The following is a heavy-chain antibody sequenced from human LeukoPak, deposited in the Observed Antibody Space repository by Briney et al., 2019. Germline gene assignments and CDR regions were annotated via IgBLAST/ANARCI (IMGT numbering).Heavy chain of an antibody. CDR3: AKGTYYYDSSGYAWGPEFDP. J-gene: IGHJ5*02. V-gene: IGHV3-20*04. D-gene: IGHD3-22*01. CDR1: GFIFDDYG. CDR2: INWKGGST. Sequence: GGSLRLSCAASGFIFDDYGMSWVRQAPGKGLEWVSGINWKGGSTGYADSVKGRFTISRDNAKNSLYLQMNSLRAEDTAVYYCAKGTYYYDSSGYAWGPEFDPWGQGTLVTVSS.